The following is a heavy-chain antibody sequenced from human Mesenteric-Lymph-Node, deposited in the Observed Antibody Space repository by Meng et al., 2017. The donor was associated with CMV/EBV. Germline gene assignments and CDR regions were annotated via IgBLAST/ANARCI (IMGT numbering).Heavy chain of an antibody. Sequence: CVISGDSVSSKGVAWNWIRQSPSRGLEWLGRTYYRSKWYNDYAVSVKSRITINPDTSKNQFSLQLNSVTPEDTAVYYCAKGINWFDPWGQGSLVTVSS. J-gene: IGHJ5*02. V-gene: IGHV6-1*01. CDR1: GDSVSSKGVA. CDR3: AKGINWFDP. CDR2: TYYRSKWYN.